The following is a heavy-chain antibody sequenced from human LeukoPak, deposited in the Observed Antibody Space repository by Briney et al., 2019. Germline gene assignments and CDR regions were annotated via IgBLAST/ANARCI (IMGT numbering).Heavy chain of an antibody. V-gene: IGHV1-69*13. D-gene: IGHD3-3*01. CDR1: GGTFSSYA. J-gene: IGHJ5*02. CDR3: AESITIFGVVLDSWFDP. Sequence: GASVKVSCKASGGTFSSYAISWVRQAPGQGLEWMGGIIPIFGTANYAQKFQGRVTITADESTSTAYMELSSLRSEDTAVYYCAESITIFGVVLDSWFDPWGQGTLVTVSS. CDR2: IIPIFGTA.